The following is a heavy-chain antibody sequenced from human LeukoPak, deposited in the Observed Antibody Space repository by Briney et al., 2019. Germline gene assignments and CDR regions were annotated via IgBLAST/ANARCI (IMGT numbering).Heavy chain of an antibody. Sequence: GGPLRLFCAPSGFPFSRYAMSWVRQAPGKGLEWVSAISGSGGSTYYADSVKGRFTISRDNSKNTLYLQMNSLRAEDTAVYYCARAYYYDSSGYYYSSYYFDYWGQGTLVTVSS. CDR1: GFPFSRYA. V-gene: IGHV3-23*01. CDR2: ISGSGGST. J-gene: IGHJ4*02. CDR3: ARAYYYDSSGYYYSSYYFDY. D-gene: IGHD3-22*01.